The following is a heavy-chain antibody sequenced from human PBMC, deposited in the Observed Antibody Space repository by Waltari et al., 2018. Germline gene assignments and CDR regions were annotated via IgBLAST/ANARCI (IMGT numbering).Heavy chain of an antibody. CDR1: GFRFSNYW. CDR2: RSDEGTSI. V-gene: IGHV3-74*01. CDR3: ARLAPRTYRSPVPGRHYYYGMDV. Sequence: EEQLLESGGGLVQPGDSLRLSCAGSGFRFSNYWMNWVRQAPGKGLVGVRRRSDEGTSISYADAVKCRFTSSRDNAKNTVYLQMKRLRVEDTAVYYCARLAPRTYRSPVPGRHYYYGMDVWGQGTTVTVSS. D-gene: IGHD3-10*01. J-gene: IGHJ6*02.